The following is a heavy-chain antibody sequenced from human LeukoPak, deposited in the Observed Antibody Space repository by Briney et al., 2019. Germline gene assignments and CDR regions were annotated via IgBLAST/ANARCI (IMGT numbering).Heavy chain of an antibody. D-gene: IGHD5-24*01. CDR1: GSAVSSKY. CDR3: ARDAETSLAN. V-gene: IGHV3-66*01. CDR2: IYLDGRA. Sequence: GGSLRLSCAPSGSAVSSKYMNGVRQAPGKGLEWVTVIYLDGRAAYAESVKGRFTISSDNSKKPVYLQMNSLQNEDTAVYYCARDAETSLANWGQGTLVTVSP. J-gene: IGHJ4*02.